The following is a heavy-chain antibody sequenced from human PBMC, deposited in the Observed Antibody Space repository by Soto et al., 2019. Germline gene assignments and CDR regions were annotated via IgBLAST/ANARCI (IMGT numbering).Heavy chain of an antibody. D-gene: IGHD3-22*01. CDR3: AKAIENYSTGYYKPFYYFGVDV. CDR1: GFTLGSYW. CDR2: IKTDASEK. V-gene: IGHV3-7*01. Sequence: GGSLRLSCEASGFTLGSYWMSWVRQAPGKGLEWLATIKTDASEKKYVDSVKGRFTMSRDNAKNSLYLQMNSLRVEDTAVYYCAKAIENYSTGYYKPFYYFGVDVWGQGTTVTVSS. J-gene: IGHJ6*02.